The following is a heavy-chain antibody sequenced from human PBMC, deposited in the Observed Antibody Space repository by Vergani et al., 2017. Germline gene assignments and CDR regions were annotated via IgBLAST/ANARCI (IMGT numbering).Heavy chain of an antibody. CDR2: INPSGGST. J-gene: IGHJ4*02. CDR3: ARPHGDILPPDPRRLDY. CDR1: GYTFTNYY. Sequence: QVLLVQSGAEVKKPGASVRVSCKTPGYTFTNYYIHWVRQAPGQGLEWMGIINPSGGSTTYAEQFQGRLTMTRDTPTSTVYMDLSNLRSEDTAVYYCARPHGDILPPDPRRLDYWGQGTLVTVSS. V-gene: IGHV1-46*03.